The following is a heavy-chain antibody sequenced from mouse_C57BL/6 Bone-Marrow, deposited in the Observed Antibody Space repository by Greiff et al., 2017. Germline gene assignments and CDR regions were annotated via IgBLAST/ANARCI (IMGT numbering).Heavy chain of an antibody. V-gene: IGHV1-85*01. Sequence: QVQLQQSGPELVKPGASVKLSCKASGYTFTSYDINWVKQRPGQGLEWIGWIYPRDGSTKYNAKFKGKATLTVDSSASTAYMELHSLQSEDSAVYFCARVEFDGSSGDWYFDVWGTGTTVTVSS. J-gene: IGHJ1*03. CDR3: ARVEFDGSSGDWYFDV. CDR1: GYTFTSYD. D-gene: IGHD1-1*01. CDR2: IYPRDGST.